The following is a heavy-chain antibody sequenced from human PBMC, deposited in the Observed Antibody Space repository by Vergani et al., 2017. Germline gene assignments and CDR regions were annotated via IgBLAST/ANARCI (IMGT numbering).Heavy chain of an antibody. Sequence: VQLVESGGGVVQRGGSVRLSCAASGFTFSTYAMHWVRQAPGKGLEWVSALTGGGGSTYYADSFKGRFIISRDNSRDTLYLQMNSLRPEDTATYYCVKDAVSYENFFDSWGQGTLVTVS. V-gene: IGHV3-23*04. J-gene: IGHJ4*02. CDR1: GFTFSTYA. D-gene: IGHD1-26*01. CDR2: LTGGGGST. CDR3: VKDAVSYENFFDS.